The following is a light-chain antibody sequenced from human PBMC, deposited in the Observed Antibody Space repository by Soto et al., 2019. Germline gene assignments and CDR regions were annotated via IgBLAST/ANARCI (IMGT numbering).Light chain of an antibody. CDR2: GTS. Sequence: EIVMTQSPVTLSVSPGERATLSCRASQNISRSLAWYQQKPGQGPSLLIYGTSTRAAGIPARFSGSGSGTEFTLTINSLQAEDFAIYYCQQYNKWPPWTFGQGTKVDIK. CDR3: QQYNKWPPWT. V-gene: IGKV3-15*01. CDR1: QNISRS. J-gene: IGKJ1*01.